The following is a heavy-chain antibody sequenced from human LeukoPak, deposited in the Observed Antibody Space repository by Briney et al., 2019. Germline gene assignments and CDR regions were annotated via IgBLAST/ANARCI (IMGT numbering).Heavy chain of an antibody. V-gene: IGHV3-23*01. CDR1: GFTFSSYA. D-gene: IGHD3-10*01. CDR2: ISGSGTTT. J-gene: IGHJ4*02. Sequence: GESLRLSCAASGFTFSSYAMNWVRQAPGKGLEWVSAISGSGTTTYYADSVKGRFTISRDNSKNTLCLQMNSLRAEDTAVYYCAKGRSGSYSALDYWGQGTLVTVSS. CDR3: AKGRSGSYSALDY.